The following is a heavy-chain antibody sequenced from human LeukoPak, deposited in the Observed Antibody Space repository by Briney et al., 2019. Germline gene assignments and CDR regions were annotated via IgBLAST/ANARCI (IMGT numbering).Heavy chain of an antibody. V-gene: IGHV1-2*02. CDR2: INPNSGRT. J-gene: IGHJ5*02. CDR3: ARDSGITGEVKFDP. Sequence: ASVKVSCEASGYAFTGYYMHWVRQAPGQGLEWMGWINPNSGRTNYAQKFQGRVTMTGDTSISTAYMELTRLTSDDTAVYYCARDSGITGEVKFDPWGQGTLVTVSS. CDR1: GYAFTGYY. D-gene: IGHD3-10*01.